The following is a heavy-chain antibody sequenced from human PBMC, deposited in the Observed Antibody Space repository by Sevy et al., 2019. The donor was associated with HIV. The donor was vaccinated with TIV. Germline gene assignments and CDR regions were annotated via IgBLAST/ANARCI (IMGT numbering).Heavy chain of an antibody. Sequence: GGSLRLSCVASGFSFSRSGMHWVRQAPGKGLEWVAVISFDGDSKKYADSVKGRFTISRDNSKDTVYLQMNSLRPEDTAVYYCAKDRSAVQSTFFYFDFWGQGTLVTVSS. D-gene: IGHD6-13*01. J-gene: IGHJ4*02. CDR3: AKDRSAVQSTFFYFDF. V-gene: IGHV3-30*18. CDR2: ISFDGDSK. CDR1: GFSFSRSG.